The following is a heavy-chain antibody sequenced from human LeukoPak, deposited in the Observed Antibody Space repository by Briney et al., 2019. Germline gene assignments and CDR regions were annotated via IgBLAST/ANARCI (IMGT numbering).Heavy chain of an antibody. CDR3: AKVGGYYDSSGPLGGFDY. CDR2: ISASGTGT. V-gene: IGHV3-23*01. D-gene: IGHD3-22*01. J-gene: IGHJ4*02. CDR1: GFTFSSYA. Sequence: PGGSLRLSCAASGFTFSSYAMSWVRQAPGKGLEWVSVISASGTGTYYADSVKGRFTISRDNSKNMLYLQMNSLRAEDTAIYYCAKVGGYYDSSGPLGGFDYWGQGALVTVSS.